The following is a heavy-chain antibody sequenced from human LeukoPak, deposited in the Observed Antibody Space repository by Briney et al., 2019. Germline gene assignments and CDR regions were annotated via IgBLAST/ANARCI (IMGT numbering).Heavy chain of an antibody. CDR2: VKQDVSEK. CDR3: ARADYDYVWGTEDAFNI. CDR1: GFTFSSYW. Sequence: PGGSLRLSCAASGFTFSSYWMSWVRQAPGKGLEWVANVKQDVSEKYYVDSVKGRFTISRDNAKNSLSLQMSSLRADDTAVYYCARADYDYVWGTEDAFNIWGLGTMVTVSS. V-gene: IGHV3-7*01. D-gene: IGHD3-16*01. J-gene: IGHJ3*02.